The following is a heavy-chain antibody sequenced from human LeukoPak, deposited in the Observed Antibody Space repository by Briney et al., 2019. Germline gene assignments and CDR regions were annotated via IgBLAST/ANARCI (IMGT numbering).Heavy chain of an antibody. V-gene: IGHV4-34*01. CDR3: ARGRRDGYNLKNFAY. D-gene: IGHD5-24*01. Sequence: SETLSLTCAVYGGSFSGYSWSWIRQPPGKGLEWIGEINHSGSTNYNPSLKSRVTISVDTSKNQFSLKLSSVTAADTAVYYCARGRRDGYNLKNFAYWGQGTLVTVSS. CDR1: GGSFSGYS. CDR2: INHSGST. J-gene: IGHJ4*02.